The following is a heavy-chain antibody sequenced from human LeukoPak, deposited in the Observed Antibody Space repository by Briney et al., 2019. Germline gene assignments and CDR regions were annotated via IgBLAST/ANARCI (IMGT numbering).Heavy chain of an antibody. CDR3: ARGTYYYDY. CDR2: IHYSGTT. V-gene: IGHV4-59*01. CDR1: GDSISSYY. Sequence: SETLSLTCTVSGDSISSYYWSWIRQPPGKGLEWIGYIHYSGTTNYNSSLRSRVTISVDTSKNQFSLKLSSVTAADTAVYYCARGTYYYDYWGQGTLVTVSS. J-gene: IGHJ4*02.